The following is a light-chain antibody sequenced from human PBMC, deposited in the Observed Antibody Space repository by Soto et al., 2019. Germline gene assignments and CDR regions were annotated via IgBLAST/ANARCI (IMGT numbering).Light chain of an antibody. Sequence: QAVVTQPPSVSGAPGQRVTISCSRTSSNIGAGYDVHWYHQLPGTAPKLLILDNNNRPSGVPARFSASRSGTSASLAITGLQAEDEADYYCQSFDTNRRGSVFGGGTKLTVL. CDR2: DNN. CDR1: SSNIGAGYD. CDR3: QSFDTNRRGSV. J-gene: IGLJ3*02. V-gene: IGLV1-40*01.